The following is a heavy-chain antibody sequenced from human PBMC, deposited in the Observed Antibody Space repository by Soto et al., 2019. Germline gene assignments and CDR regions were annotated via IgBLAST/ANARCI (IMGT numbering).Heavy chain of an antibody. Sequence: GSLRLSCAASGFTFSTYNMNWVRQAPGKGLEWVSSISSSSSYIYYADSVKGRFTISRDNAKNSLYLQMNSLRAEDTAVYYCARVYYDSSDYYRFDYWGQGSLVTVSS. J-gene: IGHJ4*02. D-gene: IGHD3-22*01. CDR2: ISSSSSYI. V-gene: IGHV3-21*01. CDR3: ARVYYDSSDYYRFDY. CDR1: GFTFSTYN.